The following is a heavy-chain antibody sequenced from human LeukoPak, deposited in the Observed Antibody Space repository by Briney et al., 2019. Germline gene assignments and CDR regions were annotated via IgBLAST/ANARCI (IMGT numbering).Heavy chain of an antibody. D-gene: IGHD3-22*01. CDR3: ARDQRKHSVIVVVIKWVFDAFDI. V-gene: IGHV1-46*01. Sequence: ASVKVSCKASEYTFTSYYMHWVRQAPGQGLEWMGIINPSGGSTSYAQKFQGRVTMTRDTSTSTVYMELSSLRSEDTAVYYCARDQRKHSVIVVVIKWVFDAFDIWGQGTMVTVAS. J-gene: IGHJ3*02. CDR2: INPSGGST. CDR1: EYTFTSYY.